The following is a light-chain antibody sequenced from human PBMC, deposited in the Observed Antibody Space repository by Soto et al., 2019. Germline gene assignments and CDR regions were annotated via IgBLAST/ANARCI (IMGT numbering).Light chain of an antibody. J-gene: IGKJ2*01. V-gene: IGKV1-5*01. CDR2: DAS. CDR1: QSISSW. Sequence: DIQMAQSPPTLSASVGDRVTITCRASQSISSWLAWYQQKPGKAPKLLIYDASSLESGVPSRFSGSGSGTEVTLTISSLQPDDFATYYCQQYNSYSYTFGQGTKLEIK. CDR3: QQYNSYSYT.